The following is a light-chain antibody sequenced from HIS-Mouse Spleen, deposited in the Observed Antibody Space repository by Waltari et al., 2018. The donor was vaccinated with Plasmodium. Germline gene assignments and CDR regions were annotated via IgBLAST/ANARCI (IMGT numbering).Light chain of an antibody. Sequence: EIVLTQSPGTLSLSPGERATLPCRARQSVSSSYLAWYQQKPGQAPRLLIYGASSRATGIPYRFSGSGSGTDFTLTISRLEPEDFAVYYCQQYGSSPPLTFGGGTKVEIK. V-gene: IGKV3-20*01. J-gene: IGKJ4*01. CDR2: GAS. CDR1: QSVSSSY. CDR3: QQYGSSPPLT.